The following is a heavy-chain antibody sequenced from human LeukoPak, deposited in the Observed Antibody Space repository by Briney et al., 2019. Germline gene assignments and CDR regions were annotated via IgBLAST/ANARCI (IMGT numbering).Heavy chain of an antibody. V-gene: IGHV3-30-3*01. CDR2: ISYHGANK. Sequence: PGGSLRLSCAASGFTFNSYAMHWVRQAPGQGLEWVAVISYHGANKYYADSVKGRFTISRDNAKNSLYLQMNSLRDEDTAVYYCAKDSDYYHSSGYYYAYFQHWGQGTLVTVSS. CDR1: GFTFNSYA. J-gene: IGHJ1*01. CDR3: AKDSDYYHSSGYYYAYFQH. D-gene: IGHD3-22*01.